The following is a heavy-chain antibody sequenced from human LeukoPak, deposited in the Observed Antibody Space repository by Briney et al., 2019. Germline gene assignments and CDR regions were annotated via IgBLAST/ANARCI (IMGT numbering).Heavy chain of an antibody. Sequence: PSETLPLTCTVSGYSISSGYYWGWIRQPPGKGLEWIGSIYHSGSTYYNPSLKSRVTISVDTSKNQFSLKLSSVTAADTAVYYCARDPLPYAQGWFDPWGQGTLVTVSS. CDR2: IYHSGST. J-gene: IGHJ5*02. D-gene: IGHD3-10*01. CDR1: GYSISSGYY. V-gene: IGHV4-38-2*02. CDR3: ARDPLPYAQGWFDP.